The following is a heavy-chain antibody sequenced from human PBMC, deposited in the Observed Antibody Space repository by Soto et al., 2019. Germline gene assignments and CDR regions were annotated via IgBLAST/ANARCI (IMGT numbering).Heavy chain of an antibody. CDR1: GFTFSSYS. V-gene: IGHV3-21*01. CDR2: ISSSSSYI. Sequence: EVQLVESGGGLVKPGGSLRLSCAASGFTFSSYSMNWVRQAPAKGLEWVSSISSSSSYIYYAYSVKGRFTISRDNAKNSLYLQMNSLRAEDTAVYYSARPLDCSGGSCYGWFDPWGQGTLVIVSS. CDR3: ARPLDCSGGSCYGWFDP. D-gene: IGHD2-15*01. J-gene: IGHJ5*02.